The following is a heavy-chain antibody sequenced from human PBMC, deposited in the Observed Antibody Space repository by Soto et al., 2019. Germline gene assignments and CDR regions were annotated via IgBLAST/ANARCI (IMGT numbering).Heavy chain of an antibody. Sequence: GGSLRLSCTASGFTFSTYTMSWVRQAPGKGLEWVSSISGSGSYIYYADSVKGRFTISRDNAKKSLYLQMNSLRAEDTAVYYCAKELGRGPKTFDYWGQGTLVTVSS. D-gene: IGHD3-16*01. CDR2: ISGSGSYI. J-gene: IGHJ4*02. CDR3: AKELGRGPKTFDY. V-gene: IGHV3-21*01. CDR1: GFTFSTYT.